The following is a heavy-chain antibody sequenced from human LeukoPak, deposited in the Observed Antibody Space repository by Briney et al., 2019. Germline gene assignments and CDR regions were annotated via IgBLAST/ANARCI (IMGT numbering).Heavy chain of an antibody. V-gene: IGHV1-8*01. D-gene: IGHD3-10*01. Sequence: ASVKVSCKASGYTFTSYDINWVRQATGQGLEWMGWMNPNSGNTGYAQKFQGRVTMTRNTSISTAYMELSSLRSEDTAVYYCARGSYYGSGSYDWFDPWGQGTLVTVSS. CDR3: ARGSYYGSGSYDWFDP. J-gene: IGHJ5*02. CDR2: MNPNSGNT. CDR1: GYTFTSYD.